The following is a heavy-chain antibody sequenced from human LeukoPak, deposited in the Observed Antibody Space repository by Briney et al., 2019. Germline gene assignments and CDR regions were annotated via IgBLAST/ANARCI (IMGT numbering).Heavy chain of an antibody. CDR3: AKSNGYGLMDI. CDR1: GGSVSSYY. Sequence: SETLSLTCTVSGGSVSSYYWNWIRQPPGKGLEWIGYIYYTGTTNYNPSLKSRITISVDTSKNQFSLNLSSVTAADTAVYYCAKSNGYGLMDIWGQGTMVTVSS. D-gene: IGHD3-22*01. CDR2: IYYTGTT. V-gene: IGHV4-59*02. J-gene: IGHJ3*02.